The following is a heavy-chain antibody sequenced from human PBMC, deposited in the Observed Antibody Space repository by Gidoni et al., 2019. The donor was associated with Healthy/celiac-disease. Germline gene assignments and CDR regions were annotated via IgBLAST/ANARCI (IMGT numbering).Heavy chain of an antibody. CDR3: AREKVPPLNYYYYGMDV. CDR1: GFTVSSHY. CDR2: IYSGGST. V-gene: IGHV3-53*01. J-gene: IGHJ6*02. Sequence: EVQLVESGGGLIQPGGSLRLSCAASGFTVSSHYMSWVRQAPGKGLEWVSVIYSGGSTYYADSVKGRFTISRDNSKNTLYLQMNSLRAEDTAVYYCAREKVPPLNYYYYGMDVWGQGTTVTVSS. D-gene: IGHD3-10*01.